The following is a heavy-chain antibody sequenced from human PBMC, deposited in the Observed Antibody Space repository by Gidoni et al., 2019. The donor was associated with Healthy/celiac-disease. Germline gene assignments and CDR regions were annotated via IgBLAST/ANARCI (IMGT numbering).Heavy chain of an antibody. V-gene: IGHV3-49*03. CDR3: TRVRKYFDWLEYNWFDP. CDR1: GFTFGDSA. Sequence: EVQLVESGGGLVQPGRSLRLSCTASGFTFGDSAMSWFRQAPGKGLGGVGFIRSKAYGGTTEYAASVKGRFTISRDDSKSIAYLQMNSLKTEDTAVYYCTRVRKYFDWLEYNWFDPWGQGTLVTVSS. D-gene: IGHD3-9*01. CDR2: IRSKAYGGTT. J-gene: IGHJ5*02.